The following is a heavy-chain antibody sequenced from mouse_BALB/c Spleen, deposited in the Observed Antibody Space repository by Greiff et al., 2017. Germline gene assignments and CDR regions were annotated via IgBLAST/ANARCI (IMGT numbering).Heavy chain of an antibody. Sequence: EVQVVESGGGLVKPGGSLKLSCAASGFTFSSYAMSWVRQTPEKRLEWVASISSGGSTYYPDSVKGRFTISRDNARNILYLQMSSLRSEDTAMYYCARDGDYDEREFAYWGQGTLVTVSA. V-gene: IGHV5-6-5*01. D-gene: IGHD2-4*01. J-gene: IGHJ3*01. CDR1: GFTFSSYA. CDR2: ISSGGST. CDR3: ARDGDYDEREFAY.